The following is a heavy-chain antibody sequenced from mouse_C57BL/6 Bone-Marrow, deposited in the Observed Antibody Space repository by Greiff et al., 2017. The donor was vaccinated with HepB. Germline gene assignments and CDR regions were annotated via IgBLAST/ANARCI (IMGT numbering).Heavy chain of an antibody. D-gene: IGHD2-5*01. CDR1: GYTFTSYG. J-gene: IGHJ3*01. V-gene: IGHV1-81*01. CDR2: IYPRSGNT. Sequence: VQLQQSGAELARPGASVKLSCKASGYTFTSYGVSWVKQSTGQGLEWIGEIYPRSGNTYYNEKFKGKATLTADKSSSTAYMELRSLTSEDSAVYFCARSFYYSNYEGWFAYWGQGTLVTVSA. CDR3: ARSFYYSNYEGWFAY.